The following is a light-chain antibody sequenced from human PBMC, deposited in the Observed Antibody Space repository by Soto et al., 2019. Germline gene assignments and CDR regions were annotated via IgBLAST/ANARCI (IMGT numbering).Light chain of an antibody. J-gene: IGKJ4*01. CDR3: QQYDTWPLT. V-gene: IGKV3-15*01. Sequence: IGMKNKTAKLSGSAEERGTLCCRARQSVGSNLAWYQQTPGQAPRVVIYDASTRATVIPARFSCSGSGTEFTLTSSSLQSEDFAVYYCQQYDTWPLTFGGGTKVDIK. CDR1: QSVGSN. CDR2: DAS.